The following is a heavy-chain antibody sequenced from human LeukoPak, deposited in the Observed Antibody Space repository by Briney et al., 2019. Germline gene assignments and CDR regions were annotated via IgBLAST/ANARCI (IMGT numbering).Heavy chain of an antibody. CDR2: ISVDSGTI. D-gene: IGHD3-16*01. CDR3: ARLRLQTDH. J-gene: IGHJ4*02. Sequence: GGSLRLSCAASGFNLTNYYMTWIRQTPGKGLEWVSYISVDSGTIYYADSVKGRFTISRDNSKNSLYLQMNSRTGEDTGMYCCARLRLQTDHWGQGTLVTVPS. V-gene: IGHV3-11*01. CDR1: GFNLTNYY.